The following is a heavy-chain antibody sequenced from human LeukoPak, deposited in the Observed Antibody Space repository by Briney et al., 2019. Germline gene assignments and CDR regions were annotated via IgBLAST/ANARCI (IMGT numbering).Heavy chain of an antibody. J-gene: IGHJ4*02. CDR1: GYTFTGYY. Sequence: ASVKVSCKASGYTFTGYYMHWVRQAPGQGLEWMGWINPNSGGTNYAQKFQGRVTMTRDTSISTAYMELSRLRSDDTAVYYCARVSGAGHDHYTFDYWGQGTLVTVSS. D-gene: IGHD2-2*02. CDR2: INPNSGGT. V-gene: IGHV1-2*02. CDR3: ARVSGAGHDHYTFDY.